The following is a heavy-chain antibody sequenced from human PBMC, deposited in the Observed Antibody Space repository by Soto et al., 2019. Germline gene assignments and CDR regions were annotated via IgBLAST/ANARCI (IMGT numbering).Heavy chain of an antibody. J-gene: IGHJ4*02. CDR2: IYYSGRT. CDR3: ARGYRQSGYSSSWVFDS. Sequence: QVQLQESGPGLVKPSQTLSLICTVSGGSINSGGDYWSWIRQHPWKGLEWMGYIYYSGRTYYNPLLRRRLTISAGASEKQFSRKLSSVTAADTAVYFCARGYRQSGYSSSWVFDSWGQGTLVHFSS. D-gene: IGHD6-13*01. V-gene: IGHV4-31*03. CDR1: GGSINSGGDY.